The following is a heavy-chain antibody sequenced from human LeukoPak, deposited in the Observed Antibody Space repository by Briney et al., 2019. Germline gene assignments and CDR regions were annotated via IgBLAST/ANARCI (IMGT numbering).Heavy chain of an antibody. D-gene: IGHD4-17*01. CDR2: IYYSGST. CDR3: ARHDYGDSNAFDI. V-gene: IGHV4-39*01. Sequence: SETLPLTCTVSGGSISSSSYYWGWIRQPPGKGLEWIGSIYYSGSTYYNPSLKSRVTISVDTSKNQFSLKLSSVTAADTAVYYCARHDYGDSNAFDIWGQGTMVTVSS. J-gene: IGHJ3*02. CDR1: GGSISSSSYY.